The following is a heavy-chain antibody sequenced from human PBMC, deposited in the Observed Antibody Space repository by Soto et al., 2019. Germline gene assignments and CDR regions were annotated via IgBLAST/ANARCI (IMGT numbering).Heavy chain of an antibody. Sequence: EVPLMESGGGFVQPGGSLRLSCAASGFAFNNYWMNWVRQAPGKGLEWVANIKEDGSEKYYVDSVKGRFTISRDNAKNSLYLQMNSLRAEDTAVYYCARAGYSSGCDYWGQGTLVTVSS. V-gene: IGHV3-7*04. CDR2: IKEDGSEK. D-gene: IGHD2-15*01. CDR3: ARAGYSSGCDY. J-gene: IGHJ4*02. CDR1: GFAFNNYW.